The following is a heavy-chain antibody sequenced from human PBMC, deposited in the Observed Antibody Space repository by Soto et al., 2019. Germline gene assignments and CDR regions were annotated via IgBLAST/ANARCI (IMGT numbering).Heavy chain of an antibody. J-gene: IGHJ6*03. Sequence: GASVKVSCEASGYTFTSYGISWVRQAPGQGLEWMGWISAYNGNTNYAQKLQGRVTMTTDTSTSTAYMELRSLRSDDTAVYYCATYLIGYYYYMDVWGKGTTVTVSS. CDR1: GYTFTSYG. CDR2: ISAYNGNT. V-gene: IGHV1-18*01. CDR3: ATYLIGYYYYMDV.